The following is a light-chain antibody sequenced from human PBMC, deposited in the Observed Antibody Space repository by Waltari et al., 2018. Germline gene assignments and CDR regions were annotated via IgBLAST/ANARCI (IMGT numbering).Light chain of an antibody. Sequence: DTVLTQPTGTLTLSPGERATLSCRASQTVDKNYVSWYQQKPGQAPRLLIHDASSRATGIQDRFSGSGSGTDFTLTISRLEPEDFAMYYCQQCSTPPLTFGGGTKVEIK. CDR3: QQCSTPPLT. CDR1: QTVDKNY. J-gene: IGKJ4*01. CDR2: DAS. V-gene: IGKV3-20*01.